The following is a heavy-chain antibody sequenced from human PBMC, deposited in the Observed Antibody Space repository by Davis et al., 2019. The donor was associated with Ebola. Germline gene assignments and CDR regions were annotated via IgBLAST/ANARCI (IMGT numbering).Heavy chain of an antibody. CDR3: ARTTRGSGWFLDY. V-gene: IGHV4-39*06. CDR2: IYYSGST. J-gene: IGHJ4*02. D-gene: IGHD6-19*01. CDR1: GGSISSSSYY. Sequence: MPGGSLRLSCTVSGGSISSSSYYWGWIRQPPGKGLEWIGSIYYSGSTYYNPSLKSRVTISVDKSKNQFTLKLSSVTAADTAVYYCARTTRGSGWFLDYWGQGTLVTVSS.